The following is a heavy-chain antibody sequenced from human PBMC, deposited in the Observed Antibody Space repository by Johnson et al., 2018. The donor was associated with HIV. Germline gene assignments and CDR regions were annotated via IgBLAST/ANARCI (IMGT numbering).Heavy chain of an antibody. Sequence: QVQLVESGGGVVQPGRSLRLSCAASGFTFSSYGMHWVRQAPGKWLEWVAVISYDGSNKYYADSVKGRFTISRDNSKNTLYLQINSLRAEDTAVYYCASDGELPEYAFDIWGQGTMVTVSS. D-gene: IGHD1-26*01. J-gene: IGHJ3*02. CDR1: GFTFSSYG. V-gene: IGHV3-30*19. CDR2: ISYDGSNK. CDR3: ASDGELPEYAFDI.